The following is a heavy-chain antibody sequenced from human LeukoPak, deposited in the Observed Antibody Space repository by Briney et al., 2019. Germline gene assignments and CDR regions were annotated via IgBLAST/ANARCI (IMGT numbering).Heavy chain of an antibody. V-gene: IGHV1-8*01. CDR2: MNPNSGNT. CDR3: ARGPLYDSSDVDY. J-gene: IGHJ4*02. Sequence: ASVKVSCKASGYTFTSYDINWVRQAPGQGLEWMGWMNPNSGNTGYAQKFQGRVTMTRNTSISTAYMGLSSLRSEDTAVYYCARGPLYDSSDVDYWGQGTLVTASS. D-gene: IGHD3-22*01. CDR1: GYTFTSYD.